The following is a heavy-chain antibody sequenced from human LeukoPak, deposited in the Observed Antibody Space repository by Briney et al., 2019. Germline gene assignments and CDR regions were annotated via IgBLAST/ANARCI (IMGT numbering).Heavy chain of an antibody. D-gene: IGHD1/OR15-1a*01. CDR2: MSSDGNAI. V-gene: IGHV3-30-3*01. CDR3: VREGEHFDY. J-gene: IGHJ4*02. Sequence: GGSLRLSCAASGFAFTAYLIHWVHQPPGKGLEWVAVMSSDGNAIFYADSVRGRFTISRDNSKNTLYLQVNSLRVEDTAVYYCVREGEHFDYWGQGTLVTVSS. CDR1: GFAFTAYL.